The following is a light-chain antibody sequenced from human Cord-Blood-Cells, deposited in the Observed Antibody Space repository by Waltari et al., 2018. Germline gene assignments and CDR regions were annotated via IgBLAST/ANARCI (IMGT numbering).Light chain of an antibody. CDR2: KDS. Sequence: SYELTQPSSVSVSPGQTARITCSGDVLAKKYARWFQQKPGQAPVPVIYKDSGRPSGSPERFSGASSGTTVTLTISGAQVEEEADYYCYSAADNNRVFGGGTKLTVL. CDR3: YSAADNNRV. CDR1: VLAKKY. J-gene: IGLJ2*01. V-gene: IGLV3-27*01.